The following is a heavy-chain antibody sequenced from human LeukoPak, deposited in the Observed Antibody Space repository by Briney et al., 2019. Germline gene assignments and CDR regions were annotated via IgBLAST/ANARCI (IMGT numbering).Heavy chain of an antibody. CDR2: IWHDGSVE. J-gene: IGHJ6*03. Sequence: GGSLRLSCAASGFTFSRRGMQWVRQAPGKGLEWVAMIWHDGSVEEYAASVKGRFTISRDNSRDTLFLQMNRLRDDDTAVYYCAKEGDQFRGYLDAWGKGTTVTVSS. CDR3: AKEGDQFRGYLDA. D-gene: IGHD3-16*01. V-gene: IGHV3-33*06. CDR1: GFTFSRRG.